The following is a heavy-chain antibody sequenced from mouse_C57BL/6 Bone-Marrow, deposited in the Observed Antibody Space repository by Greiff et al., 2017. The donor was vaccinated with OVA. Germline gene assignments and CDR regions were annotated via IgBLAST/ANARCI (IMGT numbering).Heavy chain of an antibody. CDR2: IDPSDSYT. Sequence: VQLQQPGAELVRPGTSVKLSCKASGYTFTSYWMHWVKQRPGQGLEWIGVIDPSDSYTNYNQKFKGKATLTVDTSSSTAYMQLSSLTSEDSAVYYCARKSSLYYYAMDYWGQGTSVTVSS. V-gene: IGHV1-59*01. CDR1: GYTFTSYW. D-gene: IGHD6-5*01. J-gene: IGHJ4*01. CDR3: ARKSSLYYYAMDY.